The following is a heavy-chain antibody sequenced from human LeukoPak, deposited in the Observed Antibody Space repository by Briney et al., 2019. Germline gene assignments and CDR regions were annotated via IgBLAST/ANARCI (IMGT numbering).Heavy chain of an antibody. CDR3: AKDPLIFGPAAYYFDY. Sequence: GGSLRLSCAASGFTFRGSGMHWVRQAPGKGLEWVAFARYDGTNTYYADSVKGRFIISRDNSKNTLYLQMNSLRAEDTAVYYCAKDPLIFGPAAYYFDYWGQGTLVTVSS. CDR2: ARYDGTNT. J-gene: IGHJ4*02. V-gene: IGHV3-30*02. D-gene: IGHD3/OR15-3a*01. CDR1: GFTFRGSG.